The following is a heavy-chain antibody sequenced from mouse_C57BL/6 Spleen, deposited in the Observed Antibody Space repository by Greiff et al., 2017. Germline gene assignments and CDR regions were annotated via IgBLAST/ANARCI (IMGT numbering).Heavy chain of an antibody. CDR3: ARRTGTNFDY. Sequence: QVQLQQPGAELVMPGASVKLSCKASGYTFTSYWMHWVKQRPGQGLEWIGEIDPSDSYTNYNQKFKGKSTLTVDKSSSTAYMQLSSLTSEDSAVXYCARRTGTNFDYWGQGTTLAVSS. V-gene: IGHV1-69*01. CDR2: IDPSDSYT. D-gene: IGHD4-1*01. J-gene: IGHJ2*01. CDR1: GYTFTSYW.